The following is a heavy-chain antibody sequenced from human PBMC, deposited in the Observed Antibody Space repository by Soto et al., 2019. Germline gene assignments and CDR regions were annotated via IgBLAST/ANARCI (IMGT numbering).Heavy chain of an antibody. V-gene: IGHV3-33*01. CDR3: ARGDYPMGGMDV. CDR1: GFTFSSYG. CDR2: IWYDGSNK. D-gene: IGHD3-10*01. J-gene: IGHJ6*02. Sequence: QVQLVESGGGVVQPGRSLRLSCAASGFTFSSYGMHWVRQAPGKGLEWVAVIWYDGSNKYYADSVKGRFTISRDNSKNTLYLQINSLRAEDTAVYYCARGDYPMGGMDVWGQGTTVTVSS.